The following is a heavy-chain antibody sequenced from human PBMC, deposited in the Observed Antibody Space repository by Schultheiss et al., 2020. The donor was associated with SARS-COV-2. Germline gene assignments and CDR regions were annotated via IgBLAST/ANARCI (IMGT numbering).Heavy chain of an antibody. CDR3: TTDSHSRRNLELRGFDY. J-gene: IGHJ4*02. CDR2: IRSKAYGGTT. V-gene: IGHV3-49*03. D-gene: IGHD1-7*01. CDR1: GFTFGDYG. Sequence: GESLKISCTASGFTFGDYGMSWFRQAPGKGLEWVGFIRSKAYGGTTEYAASVKGRFTISRDDSKSIAYLQMNSLKTEDTAVYYCTTDSHSRRNLELRGFDYWGQGTLVTVSS.